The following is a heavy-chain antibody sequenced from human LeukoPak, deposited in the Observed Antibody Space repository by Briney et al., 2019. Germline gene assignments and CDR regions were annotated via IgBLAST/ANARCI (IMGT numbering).Heavy chain of an antibody. Sequence: GGSLRLSCAASGFTFSSYWMHWVRQAPGKGLVWVSRINTDGSGTSYADSVKGRFTISRDNAKNTLYLQMNSLRAEDTAVYYCARDQAVYSSSWGSGVDYWGQGTLVTVSS. D-gene: IGHD6-13*01. CDR1: GFTFSSYW. CDR2: INTDGSGT. V-gene: IGHV3-74*01. CDR3: ARDQAVYSSSWGSGVDY. J-gene: IGHJ4*02.